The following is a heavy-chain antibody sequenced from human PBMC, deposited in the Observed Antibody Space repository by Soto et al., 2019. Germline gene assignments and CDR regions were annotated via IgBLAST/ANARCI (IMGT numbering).Heavy chain of an antibody. Sequence: PSEALSLTCTVSGGSISSNRYYWGWIPQPPGKGLGGIGSIYYSGSTYYNPSLKSRVTISVDTSKNQFSLKLSSVTAADTAVYYCARHESDFWSGYYPHTTCFDPWGQGTLVTVSS. J-gene: IGHJ5*02. CDR1: GGSISSNRYY. D-gene: IGHD3-3*01. CDR3: ARHESDFWSGYYPHTTCFDP. V-gene: IGHV4-39*01. CDR2: IYYSGST.